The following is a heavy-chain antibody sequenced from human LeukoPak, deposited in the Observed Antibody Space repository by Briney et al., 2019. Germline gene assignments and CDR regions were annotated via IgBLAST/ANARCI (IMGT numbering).Heavy chain of an antibody. J-gene: IGHJ4*02. D-gene: IGHD5-12*01. CDR2: IYYSGST. CDR3: ARGATGFDY. V-gene: IGHV4-59*01. Sequence: SETLSLTCTVSGDSISSYYWTWIRQPPGKGLEWIGYIYYSGSTNYNPSLKSRVTISVDTSKNQFSLKLSSVTAADTAVYYCARGATGFDYWGQGTLVTVSS. CDR1: GDSISSYY.